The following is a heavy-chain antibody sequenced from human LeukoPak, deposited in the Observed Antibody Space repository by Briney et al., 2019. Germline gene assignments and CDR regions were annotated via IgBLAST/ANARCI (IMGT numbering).Heavy chain of an antibody. Sequence: GGSLRLSCAASGFTFSSYSMSWVRQAPGKGLEWVANIKQDGSEKYYVDSVKGRFTISRDNAKNSLYLQMNSLRAEDTAVYYCAGDPEYSSSWYPQGYYYYYGMDVWGQGTTVTVSS. CDR1: GFTFSSYS. V-gene: IGHV3-7*01. CDR2: IKQDGSEK. CDR3: AGDPEYSSSWYPQGYYYYYGMDV. D-gene: IGHD6-13*01. J-gene: IGHJ6*02.